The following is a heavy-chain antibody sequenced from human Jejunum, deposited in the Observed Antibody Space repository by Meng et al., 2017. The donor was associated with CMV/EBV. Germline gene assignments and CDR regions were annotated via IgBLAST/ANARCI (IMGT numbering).Heavy chain of an antibody. CDR2: MNPSGVT. CDR1: GESVGGHY. CDR3: ARELGYCSGGNCYGGTFDY. Sequence: VQLKQWAGGLLRPSGTLFLACAGYGESVGGHYLSWIRQNPGKGLEWIGEMNPSGVTIYNPSLKGRVTISVDTSKNQFSLKLTSVTAADTALYYCARELGYCSGGNCYGGTFDYWGQGTLVTVSS. V-gene: IGHV4-34*02. J-gene: IGHJ4*02. D-gene: IGHD2-15*01.